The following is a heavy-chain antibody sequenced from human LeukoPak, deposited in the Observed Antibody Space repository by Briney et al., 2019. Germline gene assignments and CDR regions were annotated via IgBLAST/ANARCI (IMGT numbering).Heavy chain of an antibody. CDR3: AREDSSGWYLDY. V-gene: IGHV4-39*07. J-gene: IGHJ4*02. Sequence: SETLSLTCTVSGGSISSSSYYWGWIRQPPGKGLEWIGSIYYSGSTYYNPSLKSRVTISVDTSKNQFSLKLSSVTAADTAVYYCAREDSSGWYLDYWGQGTLVTVSS. CDR2: IYYSGST. CDR1: GGSISSSSYY. D-gene: IGHD6-19*01.